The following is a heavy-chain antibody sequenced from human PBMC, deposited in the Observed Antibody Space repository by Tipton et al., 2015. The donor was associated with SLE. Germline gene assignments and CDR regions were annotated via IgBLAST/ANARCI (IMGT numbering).Heavy chain of an antibody. D-gene: IGHD3-10*01. CDR3: ARDLGWYGSGGGAFDY. Sequence: TLSLTCVVSGYSISTDYFWDWIRQPPGKGLEWLGSMSHRGTTYYNPSPNPSPQSRVTISLDMSNNQFSLRLSSVTATDTAVYYCARDLGWYGSGGGAFDYWGQGTVVTVSS. CDR2: MSHRGTT. CDR1: GYSISTDYF. J-gene: IGHJ4*02. V-gene: IGHV4-38-2*02.